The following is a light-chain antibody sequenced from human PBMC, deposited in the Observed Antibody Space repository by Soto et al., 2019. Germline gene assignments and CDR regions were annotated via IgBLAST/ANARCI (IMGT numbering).Light chain of an antibody. J-gene: IGLJ1*01. CDR1: SSDVGNYNY. V-gene: IGLV2-8*01. CDR3: SSYEGSNNYV. CDR2: EVF. Sequence: QSVLTQPPSASGSPGQSVTISCTGTSSDVGNYNYVSWYQQHPGKAPKLMIYEVFKRPSGVPDRFSGSKSGNTASLTVSGLQAEDEADYYCSSYEGSNNYVFGTGTKVTVL.